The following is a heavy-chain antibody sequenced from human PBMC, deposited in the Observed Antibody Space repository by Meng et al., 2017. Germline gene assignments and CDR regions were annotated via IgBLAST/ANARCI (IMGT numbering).Heavy chain of an antibody. Sequence: GPGLVQPSEPLSPPSTVSGGSTSISSYYWCWIRQPPGRGLEWIGIIYYSGSTYYNPSLKSRVTISVDTSKNQFSLKLSSVTAADTAVYYCARGHNDYGDYPNWFDPWGQGTLVTVSS. CDR1: GGSTSISSYY. D-gene: IGHD4-17*01. CDR2: IYYSGST. CDR3: ARGHNDYGDYPNWFDP. J-gene: IGHJ5*02. V-gene: IGHV4-39*07.